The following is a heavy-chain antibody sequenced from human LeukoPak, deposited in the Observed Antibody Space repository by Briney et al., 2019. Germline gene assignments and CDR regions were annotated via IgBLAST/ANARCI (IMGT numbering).Heavy chain of an antibody. CDR1: GGSISSYY. Sequence: SETLSLTCTVSGGSISSYYWSWIRQPPGKGLEWIGYIYYSGSTNYNPSLKSRVTISVDTSKNQFSLKLSSVTAADTAVYYCASGKLELQVGWFDPWGQGTLVTVSS. V-gene: IGHV4-59*01. CDR3: ASGKLELQVGWFDP. CDR2: IYYSGST. J-gene: IGHJ5*02. D-gene: IGHD1-7*01.